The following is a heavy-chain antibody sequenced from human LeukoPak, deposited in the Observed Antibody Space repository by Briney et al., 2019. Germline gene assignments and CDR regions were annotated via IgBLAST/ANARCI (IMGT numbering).Heavy chain of an antibody. CDR3: WHSGYESGFDY. CDR2: IHHSGST. Sequence: SSETLSLTCAVSGGPISSGNWWSWVRQPPGKGLEWIGEIHHSGSTNYNPSLKSRVTISVDNSKNQFSLKVRSVTAADTAVYYCWHSGYESGFDYWGQGTLVTVSS. D-gene: IGHD5-12*01. J-gene: IGHJ4*02. CDR1: GGPISSGNW. V-gene: IGHV4-4*02.